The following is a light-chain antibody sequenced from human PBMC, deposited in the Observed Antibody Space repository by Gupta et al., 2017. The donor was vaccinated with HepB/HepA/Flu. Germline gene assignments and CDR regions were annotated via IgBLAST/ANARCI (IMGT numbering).Light chain of an antibody. V-gene: IGLV10-54*04. Sequence: QAGLTQPPSVSKGLRQTATLTCTGNSNNVGNQGAAWLQQHQGHPPKLLSYRNNNRPSGISERFSASRSGNTASLTITGLQTEDEADYYCSAWDSSRSGVVFGGGTKLTVL. CDR3: SAWDSSRSGVV. J-gene: IGLJ2*01. CDR1: SNNVGNQG. CDR2: RNN.